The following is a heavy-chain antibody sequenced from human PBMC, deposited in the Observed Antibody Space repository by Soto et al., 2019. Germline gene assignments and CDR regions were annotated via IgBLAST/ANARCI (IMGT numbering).Heavy chain of an antibody. D-gene: IGHD6-13*01. CDR2: IYYSGST. Sequence: QLQLQESGPGLVKPSETLSLTCTVSGASISSSSFHWGWIRQPPGKGLELIGSIYYSGSTYYSPSLKSRVTISVATSKNQFSRKLSSVTAAETAVYYCARRERAAGTDWWFDPWGQGTLVTVSS. CDR3: ARRERAAGTDWWFDP. V-gene: IGHV4-39*01. J-gene: IGHJ5*02. CDR1: GASISSSSFH.